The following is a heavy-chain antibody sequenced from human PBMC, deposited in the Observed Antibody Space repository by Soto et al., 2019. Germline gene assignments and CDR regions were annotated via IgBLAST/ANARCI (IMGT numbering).Heavy chain of an antibody. D-gene: IGHD4-17*01. Sequence: QLLESGPGLVKPSQTLSLTCTVSGGSISSGGYYWSWIRQHPGKGLEWIGYIYYSGSTYYNPSLKSRVTISVDTSKNQFSLKLSSVTAADTAVYYCARDAPLTTVTTYGFPASTWYFDLWGRGTLVTVSS. CDR1: GGSISSGGYY. J-gene: IGHJ2*01. CDR3: ARDAPLTTVTTYGFPASTWYFDL. V-gene: IGHV4-31*03. CDR2: IYYSGST.